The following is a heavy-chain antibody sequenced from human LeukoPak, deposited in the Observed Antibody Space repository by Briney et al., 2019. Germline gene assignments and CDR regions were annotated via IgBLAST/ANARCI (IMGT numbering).Heavy chain of an antibody. CDR2: INPNSGGR. V-gene: IGHV1-2*02. CDR3: ARRSYDI. CDR1: GYNFSDYY. J-gene: IGHJ3*02. D-gene: IGHD3-10*01. Sequence: ASVKVSCKASGYNFSDYYIHWVRQAPGQGLEWMGWINPNSGGRKFAQQYQGRLTLTWDTSITAVSMELSNLKYDDTAVYFCARRSYDIWGQGTMVTVSS.